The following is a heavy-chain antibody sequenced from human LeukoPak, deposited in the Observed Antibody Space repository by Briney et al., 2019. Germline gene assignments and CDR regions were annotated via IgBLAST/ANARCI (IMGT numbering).Heavy chain of an antibody. V-gene: IGHV4-4*07. Sequence: SETLSLTCTVSGGSISSYYWSWIRQPAGKGLEWIGRIYTSGSTNYNPSLTSRVTMSVDTSKNQFSLKLSSVTAADTAVYYCARDRSYYDSSGYYTDAFDIWGQGTMVTVSS. CDR3: ARDRSYYDSSGYYTDAFDI. CDR2: IYTSGST. J-gene: IGHJ3*02. CDR1: GGSISSYY. D-gene: IGHD3-22*01.